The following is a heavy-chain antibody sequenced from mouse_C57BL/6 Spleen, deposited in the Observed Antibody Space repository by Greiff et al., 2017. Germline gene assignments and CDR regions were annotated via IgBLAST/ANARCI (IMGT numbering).Heavy chain of an antibody. J-gene: IGHJ2*01. CDR1: GFTFSSYT. V-gene: IGHV5-9*01. D-gene: IGHD1-1*02. CDR3: ARQGSYALDY. CDR2: ISGGGGNT. Sequence: EVKLVESGGGLVKPGGSLKLSCAASGFTFSSYTMSWVRQTPEKRLEWVATISGGGGNTYYPDSVKGRFTISRDNAKNTLYLQMSSLRSEDTALYYCARQGSYALDYWGQGTTLTVSS.